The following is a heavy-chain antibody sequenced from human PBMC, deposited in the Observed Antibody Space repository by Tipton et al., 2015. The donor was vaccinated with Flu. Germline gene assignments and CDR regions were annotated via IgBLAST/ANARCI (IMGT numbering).Heavy chain of an antibody. Sequence: TLSLTCTVSGGSISSYYWSWIRQPAGKGLEWIGRIFTIGGTNYNPSLQSRVTMSVDTSKNQFSLKLSSVTAADTAVYYCARDLRGYRGYTGGDAFYVWGQGTMVTVSS. CDR1: GGSISSYY. CDR2: IFTIGGT. V-gene: IGHV4-4*07. D-gene: IGHD5-12*01. J-gene: IGHJ3*01. CDR3: ARDLRGYRGYTGGDAFYV.